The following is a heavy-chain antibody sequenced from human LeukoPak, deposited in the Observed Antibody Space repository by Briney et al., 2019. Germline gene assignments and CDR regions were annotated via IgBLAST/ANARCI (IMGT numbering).Heavy chain of an antibody. J-gene: IGHJ4*02. CDR2: IYYSGST. D-gene: IGHD6-19*01. V-gene: IGHV4-31*03. CDR3: ARASGWYPNQYDY. CDR1: GGSISSGGYY. Sequence: PSETLSLTCTVSGGSISSGGYYWSWIRQHPGKGLEWIGYIYYSGSTYYNPSLKSRVTISVDTSKNQFSLKLSSVTAADTAVYYCARASGWYPNQYDYWGQGTLVTVSS.